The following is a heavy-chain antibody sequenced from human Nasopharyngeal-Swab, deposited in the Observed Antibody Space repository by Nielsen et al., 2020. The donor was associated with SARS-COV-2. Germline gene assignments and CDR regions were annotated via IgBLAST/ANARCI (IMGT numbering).Heavy chain of an antibody. CDR1: GYTFTSYG. D-gene: IGHD6-6*01. CDR2: ISAYNGNT. V-gene: IGHV1-18*01. J-gene: IGHJ5*02. Sequence: ASVKVSCKASGYTFTSYGISWVRQAPGQGLEWMGWISAYNGNTNYAQKLQGRVTMTTDTSTSTAYMELRSLRSDDTAVYYCARSRGGIAARLGGWFDPWGQGTLVTVSS. CDR3: ARSRGGIAARLGGWFDP.